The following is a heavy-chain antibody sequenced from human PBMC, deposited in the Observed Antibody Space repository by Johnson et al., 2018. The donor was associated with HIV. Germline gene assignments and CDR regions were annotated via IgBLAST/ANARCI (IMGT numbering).Heavy chain of an antibody. Sequence: VQLVESGGGFVQPGGSLRLSCAASGFTVSSNYMSWVRQAPGKGLEWVSVIYSGGSTGYADSVKGRFTVSRDSSKNTLYLQVNSLRAEDAAVYYCARGSRYTYDNDDVYLLQAFDIWGQGTMVTVSS. CDR1: GFTVSSNY. D-gene: IGHD3-16*01. CDR3: ARGSRYTYDNDDVYLLQAFDI. J-gene: IGHJ3*02. V-gene: IGHV3-66*02. CDR2: IYSGGST.